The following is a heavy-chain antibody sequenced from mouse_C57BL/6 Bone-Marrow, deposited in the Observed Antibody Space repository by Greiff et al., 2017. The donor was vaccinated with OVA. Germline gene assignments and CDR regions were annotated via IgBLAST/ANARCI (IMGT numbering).Heavy chain of an antibody. CDR3: ARPLDYYGSSYWYFDV. CDR1: GYTFTDYY. CDR2: ITPNNGGT. D-gene: IGHD1-1*01. V-gene: IGHV1-26*01. Sequence: EVQLQQSGPELVKPGASVKISCKASGYTFTDYYMNWVKQSHGKSLEWIGDITPNNGGTSYNQKFKGKATLTVDKSSSTAYMEIRSLTSEYSAVYYCARPLDYYGSSYWYFDVWGTGTTVTVSS. J-gene: IGHJ1*03.